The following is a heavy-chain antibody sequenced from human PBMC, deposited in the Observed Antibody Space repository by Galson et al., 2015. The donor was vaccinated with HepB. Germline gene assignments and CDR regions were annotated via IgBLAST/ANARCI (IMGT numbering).Heavy chain of an antibody. CDR3: ARAGVVATSLTHYYYYGMDV. D-gene: IGHD5-12*01. V-gene: IGHV1-2*04. J-gene: IGHJ6*02. Sequence: SVKVSCKASGYTFTGYYMHWVRQAPGQGLEWMGWINPNSGGTNYAQKFQGWVTMTRDTSISTAYMELSRLRSDDTAVYYCARAGVVATSLTHYYYYGMDVWGQGTTVTVSS. CDR1: GYTFTGYY. CDR2: INPNSGGT.